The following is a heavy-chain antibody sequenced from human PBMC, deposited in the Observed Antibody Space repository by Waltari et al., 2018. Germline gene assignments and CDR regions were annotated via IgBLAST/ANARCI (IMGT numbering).Heavy chain of an antibody. CDR2: INAGNGNT. D-gene: IGHD5-12*01. V-gene: IGHV1-3*03. CDR1: GYTFTSYD. J-gene: IGHJ4*02. CDR3: VRGEDGYNYGMGY. Sequence: QVQLVQSGAEVKKPGASVKVYCKASGYTFTSYDMHWVRRAPGQRLEWMGWINAGNGNTKYSQEFQGRVTITRDTSASTAYMELSSLRSEDMAVYYCVRGEDGYNYGMGYWGQGTLVTVSS.